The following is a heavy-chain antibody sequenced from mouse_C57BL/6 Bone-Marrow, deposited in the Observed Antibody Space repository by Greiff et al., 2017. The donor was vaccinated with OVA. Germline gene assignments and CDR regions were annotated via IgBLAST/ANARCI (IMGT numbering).Heavy chain of an antibody. D-gene: IGHD3-2*02. CDR3: ARQLRLRKVFDY. Sequence: QVQLQQPGAELVKPGASVTMSCKASGYTFPSSWITWVKQRPGQGLAWFGDISPGRGSPNSNEQFKSQATLTVYTSSSTAYMQLSSLTSEDSAVYNCARQLRLRKVFDYWGQGTTLTVSS. J-gene: IGHJ2*01. CDR2: ISPGRGSP. CDR1: GYTFPSSW. V-gene: IGHV1-55*01.